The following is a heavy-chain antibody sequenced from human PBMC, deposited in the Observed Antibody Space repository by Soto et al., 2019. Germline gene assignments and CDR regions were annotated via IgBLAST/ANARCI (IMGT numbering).Heavy chain of an antibody. CDR1: GFTFSSNG. V-gene: IGHV3-48*02. Sequence: EVQLVESGGGLVQPGGSLRLSCEASGFTFSSNGMNWVHQAPGKGLEWVSFISIGSSTINYADSVRGRFTISRDNAKNSLYVQSTSLRDEDTAVYYCASDWGVYDADIRTHIPHLDSWGQGTLVTVSS. CDR2: ISIGSSTI. CDR3: ASDWGVYDADIRTHIPHLDS. J-gene: IGHJ4*02. D-gene: IGHD3-16*01.